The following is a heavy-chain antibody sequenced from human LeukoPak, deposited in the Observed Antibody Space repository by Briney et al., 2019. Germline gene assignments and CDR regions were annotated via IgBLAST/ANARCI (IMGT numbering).Heavy chain of an antibody. D-gene: IGHD5-18*01. J-gene: IGHJ4*02. CDR2: IKSDGTYT. CDR1: GFTFSSYW. V-gene: IGHV3-74*01. Sequence: GGSLRLSCAASGFTFSSYWVHWVRQGPGKGLVWVSRIKSDGTYTSYADSVKGRFTISRDNAKNTLYLQMNSLRAEDTAVYYCARDSSYGYDFWGQGTLVTVSS. CDR3: ARDSSYGYDF.